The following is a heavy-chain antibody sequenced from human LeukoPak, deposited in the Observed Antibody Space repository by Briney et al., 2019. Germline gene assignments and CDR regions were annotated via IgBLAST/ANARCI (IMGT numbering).Heavy chain of an antibody. D-gene: IGHD3-22*01. J-gene: IGHJ3*02. CDR3: AREGSNSGYYYDAFDI. CDR1: GASIRSSSNS. Sequence: SETLSLTCAVSGASIRSSSNSWSWFRQPPGKGLEWIGDIYSSGSASYNPSLKSRVTISVDTSKNQFSLKLSSVTAADTAVYYCAREGSNSGYYYDAFDIWGQGTMVTVSS. CDR2: IYSSGSA. V-gene: IGHV4-61*09.